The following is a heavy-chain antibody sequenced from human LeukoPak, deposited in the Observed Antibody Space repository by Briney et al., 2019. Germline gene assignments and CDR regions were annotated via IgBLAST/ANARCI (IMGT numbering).Heavy chain of an antibody. CDR3: ARVRAHYDILTGYYDGGYYYYYYGMDV. CDR2: INPNSGGT. Sequence: ASVKVSCKASGYTFTGYYMHWVRQAPGQGREWMGWINPNSGGTNYAQKIHGRVTMTRDTSISTAYMELSRLRSDDTAVYYCARVRAHYDILTGYYDGGYYYYYYGMDVWGQGTTVTVSS. J-gene: IGHJ6*02. CDR1: GYTFTGYY. V-gene: IGHV1-2*02. D-gene: IGHD3-9*01.